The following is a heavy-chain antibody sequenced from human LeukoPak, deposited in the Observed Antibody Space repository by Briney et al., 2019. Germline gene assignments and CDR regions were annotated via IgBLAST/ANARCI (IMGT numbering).Heavy chain of an antibody. J-gene: IGHJ5*02. V-gene: IGHV1-2*02. D-gene: IGHD1-26*01. CDR2: INPNSGGT. Sequence: ASVKVSCKASGYTFTGYYMHWVRQAPGQGLEWMGWINPNSGGTNYAQKFQGRVTMTRDASISTAYMELSRLRSDDTAVYYCARGSQWELLDWFDPWGQGTLVTVSS. CDR3: ARGSQWELLDWFDP. CDR1: GYTFTGYY.